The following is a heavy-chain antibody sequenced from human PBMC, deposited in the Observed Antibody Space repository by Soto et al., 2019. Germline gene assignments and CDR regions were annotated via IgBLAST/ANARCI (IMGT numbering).Heavy chain of an antibody. D-gene: IGHD2-2*01. CDR2: IIPIFGTA. J-gene: IGHJ6*02. CDR1: GGTFSSYA. CDR3: ARNDCSSTSCYVRAPYYYGMDV. V-gene: IGHV1-69*13. Sequence: ASVKVSCKASGGTFSSYAISWVRQAPGQGLEWMGGIIPIFGTANYAQKFQGRVTITADESTSTAYMELSSLRSEDTAVYYCARNDCSSTSCYVRAPYYYGMDVWGQGTTVTVSS.